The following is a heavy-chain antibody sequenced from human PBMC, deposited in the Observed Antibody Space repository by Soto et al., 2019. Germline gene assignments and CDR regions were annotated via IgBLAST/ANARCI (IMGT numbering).Heavy chain of an antibody. CDR1: GGSISSSSYY. Sequence: SETLSLTCTVSGGSISSSSYYWGWIRQPPGKGLEWIGSIYYSGSTYYNPSLKSRVSISVDTSKNQFSLKLSSVTAADTAVYYCAYIAAAGTVYWGQGTLVTVSS. CDR3: AYIAAAGTVY. J-gene: IGHJ4*02. V-gene: IGHV4-39*01. D-gene: IGHD6-13*01. CDR2: IYYSGST.